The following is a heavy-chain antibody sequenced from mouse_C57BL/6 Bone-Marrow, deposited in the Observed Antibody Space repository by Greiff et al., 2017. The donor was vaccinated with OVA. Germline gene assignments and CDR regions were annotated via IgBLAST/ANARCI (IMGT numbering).Heavy chain of an antibody. Sequence: VQLKESGPGLVQPSQSLSITCTVSGFALTSYGVHWVRQSPGKGLEWLGVIWSGGSTDYNAAFISRLSSSKDNTKSQVFFTMNSQQADDTAIYYCARSGYPRYFDVWGTGTTVTVSS. V-gene: IGHV2-2*01. D-gene: IGHD3-2*02. CDR1: GFALTSYG. CDR3: ARSGYPRYFDV. J-gene: IGHJ1*03. CDR2: IWSGGST.